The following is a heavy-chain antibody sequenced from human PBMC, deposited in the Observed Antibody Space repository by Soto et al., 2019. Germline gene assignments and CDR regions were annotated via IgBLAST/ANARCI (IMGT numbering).Heavy chain of an antibody. CDR1: GFTFSSHA. V-gene: IGHV3-23*01. CDR3: AKGDGVGGWTSFDY. CDR2: VSGSGSST. J-gene: IGHJ4*02. Sequence: EVQLLESGGGLVQPGGSLRLSCAASGFTFSSHAMSWVRQAPGKGLEWVSVVSGSGSSTYYADSVKGRFTISRDNSKNTLYLQMNSLRAEDTAVYYCAKGDGVGGWTSFDYWGQGTLVTVSS. D-gene: IGHD1-26*01.